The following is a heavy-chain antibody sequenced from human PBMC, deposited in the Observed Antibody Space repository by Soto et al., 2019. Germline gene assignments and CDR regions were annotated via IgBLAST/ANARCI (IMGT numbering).Heavy chain of an antibody. CDR1: GFTFSSYT. CDR2: IRGSGGRT. CDR3: AKNGSP. D-gene: IGHD2-2*03. J-gene: IGHJ5*02. V-gene: IGHV3-23*01. Sequence: EVQLLESGGGLVQPGGSLRLSCAASGFTFSSYTMNWVRQAPGKGLEWVSTIRGSGGRTYYADSVKGRFTISRDDSKNTLYLQMKSLRVEDTAVYYCAKNGSPWGQGTLVTVSS.